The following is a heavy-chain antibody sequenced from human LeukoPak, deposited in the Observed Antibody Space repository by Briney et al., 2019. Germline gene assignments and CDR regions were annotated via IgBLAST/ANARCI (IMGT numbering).Heavy chain of an antibody. D-gene: IGHD2-2*01. CDR3: ARDPCTSCSDYYYYGMDV. CDR2: MNANTGNT. J-gene: IGHJ6*02. Sequence: ASVKVSCKASGYTFTSYDINWVRQATGQGLEWMGWMNANTGNTGYAQKFQGRVTITADKSTSTAYMELSSLRSEDTAVYYCARDPCTSCSDYYYYGMDVWGQGTTVTVSS. CDR1: GYTFTSYD. V-gene: IGHV1-8*01.